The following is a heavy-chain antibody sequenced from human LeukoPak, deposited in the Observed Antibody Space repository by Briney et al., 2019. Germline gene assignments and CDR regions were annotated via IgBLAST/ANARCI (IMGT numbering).Heavy chain of an antibody. V-gene: IGHV1-2*02. CDR1: GYTFTGYY. Sequence: GTSVKVSCKASGYTFTGYYMHWVRQAPGQGLEWMGWINPNSGGTNYAQKFQGRVTMTRDTSISTAYTELSRLRSDDTAVYYCARGLNKFGLVRGVITPPNWFDPWGQGTLVTVSS. CDR2: INPNSGGT. J-gene: IGHJ5*02. D-gene: IGHD3-10*01. CDR3: ARGLNKFGLVRGVITPPNWFDP.